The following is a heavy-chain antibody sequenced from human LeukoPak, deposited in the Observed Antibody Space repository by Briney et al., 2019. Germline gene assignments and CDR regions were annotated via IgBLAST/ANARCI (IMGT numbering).Heavy chain of an antibody. CDR3: ARFYGAKGDY. CDR2: IYPGDSDT. D-gene: IGHD4-23*01. V-gene: IGHV5-51*01. CDR1: GYSFPNSW. Sequence: GESLKISCKASGYSFPNSWIGWVRQMPGKGLEWMGIIYPGDSDTRHSPSFQGQVTISADKSINTAYLQWSSLKASDTAIYYCARFYGAKGDYWGQGALVTVSS. J-gene: IGHJ4*02.